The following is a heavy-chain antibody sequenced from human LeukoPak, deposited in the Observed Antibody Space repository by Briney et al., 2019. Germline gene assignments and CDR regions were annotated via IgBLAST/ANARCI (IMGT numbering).Heavy chain of an antibody. D-gene: IGHD1-26*01. CDR3: VKSGTWADFDS. CDR1: GFTFSSYG. V-gene: IGHV3-64D*09. CDR2: ISNKGGST. Sequence: GGSLRLSCSASGFTFSSYGMHRVRQAPGKGLEYVSGISNKGGSTYYADSVKGRFTISRDNSKNTLHLQMSSLRADDTAVYYCVKSGTWADFDSWGQGTLVTVSS. J-gene: IGHJ4*02.